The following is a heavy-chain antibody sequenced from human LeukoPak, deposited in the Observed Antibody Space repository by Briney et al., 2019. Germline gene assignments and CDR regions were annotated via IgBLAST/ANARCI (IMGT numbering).Heavy chain of an antibody. Sequence: GGSLRLSCAASGFTFSSYWMHWVRQGPGKGLVWVSRINSDGSSTSYADSVKGRFTISRDNAKNTLYLQMNSLRAEDTAVYYCARAAVGAQADYWGQGTLVTVSS. V-gene: IGHV3-74*01. J-gene: IGHJ4*02. CDR3: ARAAVGAQADY. CDR2: INSDGSST. CDR1: GFTFSSYW. D-gene: IGHD6-6*01.